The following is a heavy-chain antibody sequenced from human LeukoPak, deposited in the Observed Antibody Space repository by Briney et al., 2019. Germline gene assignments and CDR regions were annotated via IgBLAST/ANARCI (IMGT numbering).Heavy chain of an antibody. CDR1: GFTFSSYS. V-gene: IGHV3-21*01. Sequence: GGSLRLSCAASGFTFSSYSMNWVRQAPGKGLEWVSSISSSSSYIYYADSVKGRFTISRDNAKNSLYLQMNSLRAEDTAVYYCAREGQYSSSWYSDYYYYGMDVWGQGTTVTVSS. J-gene: IGHJ6*02. CDR2: ISSSSSYI. CDR3: AREGQYSSSWYSDYYYYGMDV. D-gene: IGHD6-13*01.